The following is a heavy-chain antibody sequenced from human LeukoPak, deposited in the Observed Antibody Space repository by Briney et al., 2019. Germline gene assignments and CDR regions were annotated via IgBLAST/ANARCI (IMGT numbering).Heavy chain of an antibody. CDR1: GFTVSTCG. CDR3: AKEQSSGWYRVEEF. V-gene: IGHV3-30*18. Sequence: GGSLRLSCAASGFTVSTCGMHWVRQAPGKGLEWVAVKSYGGGNKYYADSVNGRFTISRDDSKNTVYLQMNSLTAEDTAVYYCAKEQSSGWYRVEEFWGQGTQVTVSS. D-gene: IGHD6-19*01. CDR2: KSYGGGNK. J-gene: IGHJ4*02.